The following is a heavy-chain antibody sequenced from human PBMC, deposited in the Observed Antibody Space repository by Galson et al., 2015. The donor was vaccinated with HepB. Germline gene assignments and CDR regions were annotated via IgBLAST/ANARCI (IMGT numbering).Heavy chain of an antibody. Sequence: SETLSLTCAVYGGSFSGYYWSWIRQPPGKGLEWIGEINHSGSTNYNPSLKGRVTISVDTSKNQFSLKLSSVTAADTAVYYCARYKVGLLFDYWGQGTLVTVSS. D-gene: IGHD5-18*01. CDR2: INHSGST. CDR3: ARYKVGLLFDY. V-gene: IGHV4-34*01. CDR1: GGSFSGYY. J-gene: IGHJ4*02.